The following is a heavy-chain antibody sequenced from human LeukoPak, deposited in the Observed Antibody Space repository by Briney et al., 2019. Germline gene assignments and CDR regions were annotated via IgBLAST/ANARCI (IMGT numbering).Heavy chain of an antibody. CDR3: ARVHWGHYYYYGMDV. CDR2: IYSGGST. D-gene: IGHD3-16*01. Sequence: GGSLRLSCAASGFTVSSNYMSWVRQAPGKGLEWVSVIYSGGSTYYADSVKGRFTISRDNSKNTLYLQMNSLRAEDTAVYYCARVHWGHYYYYGMDVWGQGTTVTVSS. CDR1: GFTVSSNY. J-gene: IGHJ6*02. V-gene: IGHV3-66*01.